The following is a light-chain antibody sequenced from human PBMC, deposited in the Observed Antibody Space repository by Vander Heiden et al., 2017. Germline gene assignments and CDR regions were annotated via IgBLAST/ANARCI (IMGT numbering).Light chain of an antibody. J-gene: IGKJ2*01. CDR1: QSISTY. V-gene: IGKV1-39*01. CDR2: ATS. CDR3: QQSYNTLYT. Sequence: DIQMTQSPSSLSASVGDRVTITCRASQSISTYLNWYQQKPGQAPKLLISATSSLQSGVPSRFSGGGSGTDFTLTISSLQPEDFATYYCQQSYNTLYTFGQGTKMEIK.